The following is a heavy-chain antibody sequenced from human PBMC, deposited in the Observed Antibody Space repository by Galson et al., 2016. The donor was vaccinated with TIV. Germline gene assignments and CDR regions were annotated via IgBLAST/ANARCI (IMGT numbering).Heavy chain of an antibody. V-gene: IGHV3-74*01. CDR1: GFRFNNYW. CDR3: ARDPLYCGGDCYSDY. J-gene: IGHJ4*02. Sequence: SLRLSCAASGFRFNNYWMHWVRQAPGMGLVWVSRINSDGRTISYVDTVTGRFTISRDNAKNSLYLQMNSLRAEDTALYYCARDPLYCGGDCYSDYWGQGTLVTVSS. D-gene: IGHD2-21*01. CDR2: INSDGRTI.